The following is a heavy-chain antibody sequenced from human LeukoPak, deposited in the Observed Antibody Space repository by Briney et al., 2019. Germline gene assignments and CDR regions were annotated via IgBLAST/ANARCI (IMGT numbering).Heavy chain of an antibody. CDR2: INPKIGGT. CDR3: ARDGEGGPYYSDS. CDR1: GYTFTGYY. Sequence: ASVKVSCKASGYTFTGYYLHWARQAPGQGIEWMGWINPKIGGTNYAQKFQGRVTMTRYTPISTAYMELSRLRSDDTAVYYRARDGEGGPYYSDSWGQGTLVTVSS. D-gene: IGHD3-10*01. J-gene: IGHJ4*02. V-gene: IGHV1-2*02.